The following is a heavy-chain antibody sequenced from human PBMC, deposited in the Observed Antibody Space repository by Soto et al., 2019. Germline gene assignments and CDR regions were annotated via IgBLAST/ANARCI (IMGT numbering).Heavy chain of an antibody. CDR3: ARDKWLDGRYAFDI. J-gene: IGHJ3*02. Sequence: LSLTCTVSGGSISSGGYYWSWIRQHPGKGLEWIGYIYYSGSTYYNPSLKSRVTISVDTSKNQFSLKLSSVTAADTAVYYCARDKWLDGRYAFDIWGQGTMVTVSS. D-gene: IGHD6-19*01. CDR2: IYYSGST. V-gene: IGHV4-31*03. CDR1: GGSISSGGYY.